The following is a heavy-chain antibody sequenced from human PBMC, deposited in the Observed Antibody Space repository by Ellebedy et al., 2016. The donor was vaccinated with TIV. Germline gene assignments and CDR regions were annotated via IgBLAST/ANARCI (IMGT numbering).Heavy chain of an antibody. CDR3: ARDRTPGDGYWVFDY. CDR1: GFIFSSFA. Sequence: GESLKISCAASGFIFSSFAMSWVRQAPGKGLEWVSGIVGSGAQKYADSVKGRFTISRDNSKATLDLQMNNLRAEDTAVYFCARDRTPGDGYWVFDYWGQGTLVTVSS. J-gene: IGHJ4*02. CDR2: IVGSGA. V-gene: IGHV3-23*01. D-gene: IGHD5-18*01.